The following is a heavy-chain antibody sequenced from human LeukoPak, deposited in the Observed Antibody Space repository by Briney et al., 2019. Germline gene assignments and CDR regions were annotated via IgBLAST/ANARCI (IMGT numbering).Heavy chain of an antibody. Sequence: GASVKVSCKASGYTFTSYYMHWVRQAPGQGLEWMGIINPSGGSTSYAQKFQGRVTMTRDMSTSTVYMELSSLRSEDTAVYYCARDRMGSADFWSGYYTGTFDYWGQGTLVTVSS. CDR1: GYTFTSYY. D-gene: IGHD3-3*01. J-gene: IGHJ4*02. CDR2: INPSGGST. CDR3: ARDRMGSADFWSGYYTGTFDY. V-gene: IGHV1-46*01.